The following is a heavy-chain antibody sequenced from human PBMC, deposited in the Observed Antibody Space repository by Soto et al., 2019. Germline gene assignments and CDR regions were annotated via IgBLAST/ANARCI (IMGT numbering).Heavy chain of an antibody. CDR3: ARDTEFTRTYDY. V-gene: IGHV4-31*03. J-gene: IGHJ4*02. D-gene: IGHD2-8*02. CDR2: IYYSGST. Sequence: SETLSLTCTVFGGSLSSGNYYWSWIRQHPGKGLEWIGSIYYSGSTNYNPSLKSRVAMSVDTSKNQFSLRLSSVTAADTALSYCARDTEFTRTYDYWGQGTLVTVSS. CDR1: GGSLSSGNYY.